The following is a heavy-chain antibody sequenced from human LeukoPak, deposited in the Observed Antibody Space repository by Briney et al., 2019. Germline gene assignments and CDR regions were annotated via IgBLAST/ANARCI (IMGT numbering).Heavy chain of an antibody. CDR3: AKSVSDWFDP. V-gene: IGHV3-30*02. CDR1: GFTLSSYG. D-gene: IGHD1-26*01. Sequence: GGSLRLSCAASGFTLSSYGMHWVRQAPGKGLEWVAFIRYDGGNKYYADSVKGRFTISRDNSKNTLYLQMNSLRAEDTAVYYCAKSVSDWFDPWGQGTLVTVSS. J-gene: IGHJ5*02. CDR2: IRYDGGNK.